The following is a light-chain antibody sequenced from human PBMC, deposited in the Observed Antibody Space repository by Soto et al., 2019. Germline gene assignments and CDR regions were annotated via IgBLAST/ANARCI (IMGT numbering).Light chain of an antibody. CDR1: SSNIGNNY. Sequence: QSVLTQPPSVSAAPGKKVTISCSGSSSNIGNNYVSWYRQLPGTAPKLLIYDNNERPSGIPDRFSGSKSGTSATLGITGLQTGDEADYYCATWDSSLSAGVFGGGTKLTVL. CDR3: ATWDSSLSAGV. J-gene: IGLJ2*01. CDR2: DNN. V-gene: IGLV1-51*01.